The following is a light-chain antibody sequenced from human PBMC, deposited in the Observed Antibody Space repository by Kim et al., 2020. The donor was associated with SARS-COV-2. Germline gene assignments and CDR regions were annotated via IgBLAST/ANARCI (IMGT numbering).Light chain of an antibody. CDR2: RNN. V-gene: IGLV10-54*01. CDR1: NDNVGRQG. J-gene: IGLJ3*02. CDR3: SAWDISLNAVV. Sequence: LTQPPSVSKDLRQTATLTCTGNNDNVGRQGAAWLQQHQGHPPKVLSDRNNNRRSGISGRFSASRSGNTASLIITGLQSEDEADYYCSAWDISLNAVVFGGGTQLTVL.